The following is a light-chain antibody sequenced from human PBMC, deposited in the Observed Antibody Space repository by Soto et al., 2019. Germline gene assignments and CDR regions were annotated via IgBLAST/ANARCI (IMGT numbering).Light chain of an antibody. J-gene: IGLJ2*01. CDR1: SSDVGSYNY. V-gene: IGLV2-14*01. CDR2: EVS. CDR3: SSYASSSTLV. Sequence: QSALTQPASVSGSPGQSITISCTGTSSDVGSYNYVSWYQQHPGKAPKIMIYEVSNQPSGVSNRFSGSKSGNTASLTISGLQAEDEADYYCSSYASSSTLVFGGGTKLTVL.